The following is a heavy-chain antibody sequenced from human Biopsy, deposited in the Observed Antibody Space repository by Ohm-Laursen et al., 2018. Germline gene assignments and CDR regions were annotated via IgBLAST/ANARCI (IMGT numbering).Heavy chain of an antibody. J-gene: IGHJ6*02. D-gene: IGHD1-14*01. Sequence: ASVKVSCKTYGYTFTSYDISWMRQVSGQGLEWIGWVNPVSKNTVSVKDFRGRVTLTGDTSSSTSYMELRSLASRDTAIYYCARAVRNQTLSTVWGQGTAVTVSS. V-gene: IGHV1-8*01. CDR3: ARAVRNQTLSTV. CDR2: VNPVSKNT. CDR1: GYTFTSYD.